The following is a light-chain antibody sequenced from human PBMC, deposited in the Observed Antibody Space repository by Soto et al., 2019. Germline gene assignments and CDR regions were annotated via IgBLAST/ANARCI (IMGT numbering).Light chain of an antibody. CDR2: WAS. J-gene: IGKJ1*01. V-gene: IGKV4-1*01. Sequence: DIVMTQSPDSLAVSLGERATINCKSSQSVLYSSNNKNYLAWYQQKSGQSPKLLIYWASTRESGVPDRFSGSGSGTDFTLTISSLQAEDAAVYYCQQSCDTPRTFGQGTKVEIK. CDR3: QQSCDTPRT. CDR1: QSVLYSSNNKNY.